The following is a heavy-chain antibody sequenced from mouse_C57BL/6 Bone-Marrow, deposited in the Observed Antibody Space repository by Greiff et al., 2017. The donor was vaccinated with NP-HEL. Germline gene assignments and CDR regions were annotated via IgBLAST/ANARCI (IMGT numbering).Heavy chain of an antibody. CDR3: TPTTGLY. V-gene: IGHV1-15*01. D-gene: IGHD1-1*01. CDR2: IDPETGGT. CDR1: GYTFTDYE. J-gene: IGHJ2*01. Sequence: QVQLQQSGAELVRPGASVTLSCKASGYTFTDYEMHWVKQTPVHGLEWIGAIDPETGGTAYNQKFKGKAILTADKSSSTAYMELLSLTSEDSAVYYCTPTTGLYWGQGTTLTVSS.